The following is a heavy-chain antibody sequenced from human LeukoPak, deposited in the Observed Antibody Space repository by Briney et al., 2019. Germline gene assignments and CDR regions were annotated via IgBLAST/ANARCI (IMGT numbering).Heavy chain of an antibody. D-gene: IGHD6-19*01. J-gene: IGHJ4*02. V-gene: IGHV3-21*01. CDR2: ISSSSSYI. CDR3: ARVHGSSGWYYFDY. CDR1: GFIFSSYP. Sequence: GGSLRLSCAASGFIFSSYPLNWVRQAPGKGLEWVSSISSSSSYIYYADTVKGRFTISRDNAKNSLYLQMNSLRAEDTAVYYCARVHGSSGWYYFDYWGQGTLVTVSS.